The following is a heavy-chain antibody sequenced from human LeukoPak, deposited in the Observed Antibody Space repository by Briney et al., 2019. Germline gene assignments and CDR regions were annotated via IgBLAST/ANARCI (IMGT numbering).Heavy chain of an antibody. V-gene: IGHV3-23*01. J-gene: IGHJ4*02. CDR1: GFTFSSYA. CDR2: IGDSGVPT. CDR3: AKVATWTYFDS. D-gene: IGHD3/OR15-3a*01. Sequence: GGSLRLSCAASGFTFSSYAMSWVRQAPGRGLEWVSSIGDSGVPTYYADSVKGRFTISRDNSQNTLYLQMNSLGADDTAVYYCAKVATWTYFDSWGQGTLVTVSS.